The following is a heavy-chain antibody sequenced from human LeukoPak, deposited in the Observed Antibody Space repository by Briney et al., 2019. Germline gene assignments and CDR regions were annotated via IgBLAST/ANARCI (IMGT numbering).Heavy chain of an antibody. CDR3: ATAPLGYCSSTSCYSDFDY. CDR2: FDPEDGET. CDR1: GYTLTELS. J-gene: IGHJ4*02. D-gene: IGHD2-2*01. Sequence: ASAKVSCKVSGYTLTELSMHWVRQAPGKGLEWMGGFDPEDGETIYAQKFQGRVTMTEDTSTDTAYMELSSLRSEDTAVYYCATAPLGYCSSTSCYSDFDYWGQGTLVTVSS. V-gene: IGHV1-24*01.